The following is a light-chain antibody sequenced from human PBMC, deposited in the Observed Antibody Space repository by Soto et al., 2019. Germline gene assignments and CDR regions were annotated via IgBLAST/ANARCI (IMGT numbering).Light chain of an antibody. CDR2: GAS. J-gene: IGKJ1*01. Sequence: EIVLTQSPGTLSLSPGERATLSCRASQSVSSTYLAWYRQKPGQAPRLLIYGASNRATGIPDRFSGSGSGTDFTLTISRLEPEYFAVYYCQQYGGSRWTFGQGTRVDI. CDR1: QSVSSTY. V-gene: IGKV3-20*01. CDR3: QQYGGSRWT.